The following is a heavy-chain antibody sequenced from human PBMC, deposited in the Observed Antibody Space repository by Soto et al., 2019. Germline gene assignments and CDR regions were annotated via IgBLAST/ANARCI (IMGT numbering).Heavy chain of an antibody. CDR2: IWYDGSNK. Sequence: QVQLVESGGGVVQPGRSLRLSCAASGFTFSSYGMHWVRQAPGKGLEWVAVIWYDGSNKYYADSVKGRFTISRDNSKNTLYLKMKSLSAEDPAVYYCARDRDGDYEIDYWGQGTLVTVSS. CDR1: GFTFSSYG. J-gene: IGHJ4*02. V-gene: IGHV3-33*01. D-gene: IGHD4-17*01. CDR3: ARDRDGDYEIDY.